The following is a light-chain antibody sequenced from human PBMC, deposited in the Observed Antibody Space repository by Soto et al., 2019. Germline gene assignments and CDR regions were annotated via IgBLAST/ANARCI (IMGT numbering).Light chain of an antibody. J-gene: IGKJ4*01. Sequence: AIQLTQSPSSLSASVGDRVTITCRSSQGISNALAWYQQKPGEAPKLLIDHASNLENGVPSRFSGSGSVTDFSLTIDGLQPEAFATYCCQQFHNYPVSFGGGTKVEIK. CDR1: QGISNA. V-gene: IGKV1D-13*01. CDR3: QQFHNYPVS. CDR2: HAS.